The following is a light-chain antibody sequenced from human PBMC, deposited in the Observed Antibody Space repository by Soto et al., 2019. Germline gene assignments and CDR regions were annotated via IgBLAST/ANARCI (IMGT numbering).Light chain of an antibody. J-gene: IGKJ4*01. CDR2: GAS. CDR1: HNVATNY. V-gene: IGKV3-20*01. CDR3: QQYGTSPLT. Sequence: EIVLTQIPGTLSLSPGDRATLSCRASHNVATNYLAWYQQKPGQAPRLLIYGASNRATGIPDRFSGTGSGTDFSLTISRLEPEDCAVYFCQQYGTSPLTFGGGTKVEIK.